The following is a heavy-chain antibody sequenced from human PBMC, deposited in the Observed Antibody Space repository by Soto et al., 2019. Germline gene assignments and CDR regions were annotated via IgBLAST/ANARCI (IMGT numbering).Heavy chain of an antibody. D-gene: IGHD6-13*01. Sequence: PWETLSLTCTFSVVDISSGDYYWAWIRQPPGKGLEWIASIYYVGSTFYNSSLESRVTISVDMSKNLFSLKLTSVTATDTAVYFCTGNPALRAAVEGFDHWGQATLVTXS. CDR3: TGNPALRAAVEGFDH. CDR2: IYYVGST. J-gene: IGHJ5*02. V-gene: IGHV4-39*02. CDR1: VVDISSGDYY.